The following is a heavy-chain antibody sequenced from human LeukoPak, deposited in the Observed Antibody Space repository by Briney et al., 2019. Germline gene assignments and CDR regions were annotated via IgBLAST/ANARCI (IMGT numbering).Heavy chain of an antibody. CDR2: IRYDGSNE. CDR3: AIPYDSSGYYYGDAFDI. D-gene: IGHD3-22*01. CDR1: GFTFSSYG. V-gene: IGHV3-30*02. J-gene: IGHJ3*02. Sequence: GGSLRLSCAASGFTFSSYGMHWVRQAPGKGLEWVAFIRYDGSNEYYADSVKGRFTISRDNSKNTLYLQMNSLRAEDTAVYYCAIPYDSSGYYYGDAFDIWGQGTMVTVSS.